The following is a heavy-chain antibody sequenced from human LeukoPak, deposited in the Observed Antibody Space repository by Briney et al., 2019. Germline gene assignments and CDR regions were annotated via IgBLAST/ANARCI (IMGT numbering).Heavy chain of an antibody. CDR2: IKQDGTEE. V-gene: IGHV3-7*03. J-gene: IGHJ4*02. D-gene: IGHD2-2*01. CDR3: ARDPCHGALDY. CDR1: GFTFSSSW. Sequence: GGSLRLSCVASGFTFSSSWMSWVRRAPGKGLEWVANIKQDGTEEYYVDSVRGRFSISKDNAKNSLYLQMNSLRAEDTAVYYCARDPCHGALDYWGQGALVTVSS.